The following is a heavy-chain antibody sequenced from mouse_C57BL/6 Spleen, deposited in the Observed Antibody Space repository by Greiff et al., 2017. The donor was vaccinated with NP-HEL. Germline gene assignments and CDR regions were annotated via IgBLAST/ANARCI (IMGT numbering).Heavy chain of an antibody. CDR2: ISSGGDYI. CDR3: TRALYVYFDY. D-gene: IGHD1-1*01. CDR1: GFTFSSYA. J-gene: IGHJ2*01. V-gene: IGHV5-9-1*02. Sequence: EVKVVESGEGLVKPGGSLKLSCAASGFTFSSYAMSWVRQTPEKRLEWVAYISSGGDYIYYADTVKGRFTISRDNARNTLYLQMSSLKSEDTAMYYCTRALYVYFDYWGQGTTLTVSS.